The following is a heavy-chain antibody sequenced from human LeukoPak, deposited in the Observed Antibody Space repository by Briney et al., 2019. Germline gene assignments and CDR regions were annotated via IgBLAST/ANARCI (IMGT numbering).Heavy chain of an antibody. CDR2: INSDGSST. CDR1: GFTFSTYW. V-gene: IGHV3-74*01. Sequence: GGSLRLSCAASGFTFSTYWMHWVRQAPGKGLVWVSRINSDGSSTSYADSVRGRFTISRDYAKNTLYLQMNSLRAEDTAVYYCTRGGVYSTSAVDYWGQGTLVTVSS. J-gene: IGHJ4*02. CDR3: TRGGVYSTSAVDY. D-gene: IGHD6-6*01.